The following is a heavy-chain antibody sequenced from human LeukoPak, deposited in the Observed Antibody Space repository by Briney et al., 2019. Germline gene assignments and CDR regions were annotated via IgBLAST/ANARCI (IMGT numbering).Heavy chain of an antibody. CDR3: ARGGVYCTNGVCYLIDWFDP. J-gene: IGHJ5*02. Sequence: SETLSLTCTVSGGSISSHYWSWIRQPPGKGLEWIGYIHYSGSTNYNPSLKSRVTISVDTSKNQFSLELSSVTAADTAVYYCARGGVYCTNGVCYLIDWFDPWGQGTLVTVSS. CDR2: IHYSGST. D-gene: IGHD2-8*01. V-gene: IGHV4-59*11. CDR1: GGSISSHY.